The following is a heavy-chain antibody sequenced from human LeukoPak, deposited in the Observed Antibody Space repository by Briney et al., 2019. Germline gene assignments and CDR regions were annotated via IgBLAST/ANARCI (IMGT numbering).Heavy chain of an antibody. Sequence: SETLSLTCTVSGGSISSYFWSWIRQPPGKGLEWIGYIYYSGSTNYNPSLKSRVTISVDTSKNQFSLKLSSVTAADTAVYYCARESPYYYGSGSYYHLDYWGQGTLVTVSS. V-gene: IGHV4-59*01. CDR1: GGSISSYF. J-gene: IGHJ4*02. CDR2: IYYSGST. CDR3: ARESPYYYGSGSYYHLDY. D-gene: IGHD3-10*01.